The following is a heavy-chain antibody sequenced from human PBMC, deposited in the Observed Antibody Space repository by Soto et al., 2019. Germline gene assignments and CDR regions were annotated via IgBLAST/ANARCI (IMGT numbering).Heavy chain of an antibody. D-gene: IGHD5-12*01. CDR1: GDSVSSTGAA. V-gene: IGHV6-1*01. J-gene: IGHJ5*02. CDR3: ARDREVGGYDLVGWLEP. Sequence: KQSPTLSLTCVISGDSVSSTGAAWNWIRQSPSRGLEWLGRTYYRSKWYTDYALSVKSRISINPDTSRNQFSLHLNSVTPDDTAVYFCARDREVGGYDLVGWLEPWGQGTLVTVSS. CDR2: TYYRSKWYT.